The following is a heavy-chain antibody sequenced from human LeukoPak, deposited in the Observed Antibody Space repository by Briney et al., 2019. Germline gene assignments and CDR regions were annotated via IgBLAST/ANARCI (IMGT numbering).Heavy chain of an antibody. CDR2: IYYSGCT. V-gene: IGHV4-61*01. CDR3: LQGSSSGDY. Sequence: SETLSLTCTVSGGSVSSGSYYWSWIRQPPGKGLEWIGYIYYSGCTNYNPSLKSRVTVSVDTSKNQFSLKLSSVTAADTAVYYCLQGSSSGDYWGQGTLVTVSS. D-gene: IGHD6-25*01. CDR1: GGSVSSGSYY. J-gene: IGHJ4*02.